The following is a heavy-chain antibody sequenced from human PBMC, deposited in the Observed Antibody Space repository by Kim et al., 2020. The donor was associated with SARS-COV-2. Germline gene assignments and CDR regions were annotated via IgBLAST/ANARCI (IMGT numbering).Heavy chain of an antibody. CDR3: ARHIRDWLQLSPYYFDY. D-gene: IGHD5-12*01. Sequence: IKRRVTISVDTTKNQFSLKLSSVTAADTAVYYCARHIRDWLQLSPYYFDYWGQGTLVTVSS. V-gene: IGHV4-39*01. J-gene: IGHJ4*02.